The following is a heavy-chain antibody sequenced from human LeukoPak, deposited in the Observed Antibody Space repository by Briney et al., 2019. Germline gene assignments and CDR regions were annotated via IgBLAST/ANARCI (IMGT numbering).Heavy chain of an antibody. CDR3: ARVAITAAGADY. J-gene: IGHJ4*02. V-gene: IGHV3-21*01. Sequence: GGSLRLSCAASGFAFSTYTMNWVRQAPGKGLEWVSSISSSDTYIYYADSVKGRFTISRDNAKNSLYLQMNGLRAEDTAVYYCARVAITAAGADYWDQGTLVTVSS. CDR1: GFAFSTYT. D-gene: IGHD6-13*01. CDR2: ISSSDTYI.